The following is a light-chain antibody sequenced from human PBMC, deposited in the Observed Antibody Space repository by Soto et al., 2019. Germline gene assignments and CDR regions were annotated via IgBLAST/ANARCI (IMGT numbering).Light chain of an antibody. Sequence: QSVLTQPPSVSAAPGQKVTISCSGSSSNIGNSYVSWYQQLPGTAPKLLIYDNNKRPSGIPDRFSGSKSGTSATLGVTGLQTGDEADYYCGTWDSRLNAIYVFGTGTKLTVL. CDR1: SSNIGNSY. V-gene: IGLV1-51*01. CDR2: DNN. CDR3: GTWDSRLNAIYV. J-gene: IGLJ1*01.